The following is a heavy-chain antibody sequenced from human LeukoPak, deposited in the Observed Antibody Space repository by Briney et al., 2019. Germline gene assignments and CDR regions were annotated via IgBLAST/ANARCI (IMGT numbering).Heavy chain of an antibody. CDR3: ARDACSSTSCPYYFDY. J-gene: IGHJ4*02. CDR2: IYYSGST. V-gene: IGHV4-59*01. CDR1: GGSISSYY. Sequence: ASETLSLTCTVSGGSISSYYWSWIRQPPGKGLEWIGYIYYSGSTNCNPSLKSRVTISVDTSKNQFSLKLSSVTAADTAVYYCARDACSSTSCPYYFDYWGQGTLVTVSS. D-gene: IGHD2-2*01.